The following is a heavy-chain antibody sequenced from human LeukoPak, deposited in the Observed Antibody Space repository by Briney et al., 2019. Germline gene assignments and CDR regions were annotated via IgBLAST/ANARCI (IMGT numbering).Heavy chain of an antibody. Sequence: PGGSLRLSCAASGLTFSSYSMNWVRQAPGKGLEWVSSISSSSSYIYYADSVKGRFTISRDNAKNSLYLQMNSLRAEDTAVYYCARDRYDYVWGSYQTGGDYWGQGTLVTVSS. V-gene: IGHV3-21*01. CDR2: ISSSSSYI. J-gene: IGHJ4*02. CDR3: ARDRYDYVWGSYQTGGDY. CDR1: GLTFSSYS. D-gene: IGHD3-16*02.